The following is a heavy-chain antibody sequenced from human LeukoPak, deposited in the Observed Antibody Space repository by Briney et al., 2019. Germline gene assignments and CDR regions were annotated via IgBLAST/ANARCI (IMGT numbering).Heavy chain of an antibody. CDR3: ATDRPTGGSYYGYYYYGMDV. CDR1: GYTLTELS. D-gene: IGHD1-26*01. Sequence: GASVKVSCKVSGYTLTELSMHWVRQAPGKGLEWMGGFDPEDGETIYAQKFQGRVTMTEDTSTDTAYMELSSLRSEDTAVYYCATDRPTGGSYYGYYYYGMDVWGQGTTVTVSS. J-gene: IGHJ6*02. CDR2: FDPEDGET. V-gene: IGHV1-24*01.